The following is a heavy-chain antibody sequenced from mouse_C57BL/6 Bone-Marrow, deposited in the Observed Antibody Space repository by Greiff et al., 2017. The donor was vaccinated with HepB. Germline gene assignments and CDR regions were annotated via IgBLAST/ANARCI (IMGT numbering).Heavy chain of an antibody. J-gene: IGHJ2*01. Sequence: VKLVESGAELMKPGASVKLSCKATGYTFTGYWIEWVKQRPGHGLEWIGELLPGSGSTNYNEKFKGKATFTADTSSNTAYMQHSSLTTEGSAIYYWARCGSSYVSYFDYWGQGTTLTVSS. CDR3: ARCGSSYVSYFDY. V-gene: IGHV1-9*01. CDR2: LLPGSGST. CDR1: GYTFTGYW. D-gene: IGHD1-1*01.